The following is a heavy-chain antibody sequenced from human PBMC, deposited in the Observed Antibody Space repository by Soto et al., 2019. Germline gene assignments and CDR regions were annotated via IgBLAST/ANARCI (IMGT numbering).Heavy chain of an antibody. J-gene: IGHJ6*02. CDR2: ISGSGGIT. V-gene: IGHV3-23*01. CDR3: AKLSEPYYYYGMDV. CDR1: GFTFSSYA. Sequence: GGSLRLSCAASGFTFSSYAMSWVRQAPGKGLEWVSAISGSGGITYYADSVKGLFTNSRDNAKNPLYLQMNSLRAEDTAVYYCAKLSEPYYYYGMDVWGQGTTVTVSS.